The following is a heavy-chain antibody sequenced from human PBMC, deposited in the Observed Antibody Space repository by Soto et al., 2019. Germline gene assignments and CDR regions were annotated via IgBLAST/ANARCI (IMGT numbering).Heavy chain of an antibody. D-gene: IGHD2-8*01. CDR3: ARRVPGWSNYY. V-gene: IGHV4-34*01. CDR2: INHAGGT. J-gene: IGHJ4*02. Sequence: TLSLTCALHGESFRGFYWSWIRQPPGKGLEWIAEINHAGGTNYNPSLKSRVSISEDTSMNQFSLKLSSVTAADTAIYYCARRVPGWSNYYWGQGTQVTVSS. CDR1: GESFRGFY.